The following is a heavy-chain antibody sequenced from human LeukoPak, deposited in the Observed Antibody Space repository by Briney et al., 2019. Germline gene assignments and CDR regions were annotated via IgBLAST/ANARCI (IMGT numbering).Heavy chain of an antibody. CDR2: IYYSGST. D-gene: IGHD5-18*01. J-gene: IGHJ4*02. CDR3: AREYSYGSYFDY. CDR1: GGSFSGYY. V-gene: IGHV4-59*01. Sequence: SETLSLTCAVYGGSFSGYYWSWIRQPPGKGLEWIGYIYYSGSTNYNPSLKSRVTISVDTSKNQFSLKLSSVTAADTAVYYCAREYSYGSYFDYRGQGTLVSVSS.